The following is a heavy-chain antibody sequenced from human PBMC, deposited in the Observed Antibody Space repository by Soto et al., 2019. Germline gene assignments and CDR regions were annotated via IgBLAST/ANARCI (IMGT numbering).Heavy chain of an antibody. V-gene: IGHV3-23*01. CDR1: GFIFSTYS. CDR3: VKEPDV. J-gene: IGHJ6*02. CDR2: VSPSGDST. Sequence: PGGSLRLSCEVSGFIFSTYSMTWVRQVPGKGLEWVAAVSPSGDSTYYADSLKGRLTISRDNSKNTVFLQMNSLSADDTGLYYCVKEPDVWGQGISVTVSS.